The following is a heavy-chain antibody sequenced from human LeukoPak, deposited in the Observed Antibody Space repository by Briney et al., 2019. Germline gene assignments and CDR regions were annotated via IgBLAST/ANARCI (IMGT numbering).Heavy chain of an antibody. CDR1: GVTFSRHW. V-gene: IGHV3-74*01. Sequence: GGSLRLSCAACGVTFSRHWMHWVRQAPGKGLVWVSRINSDGSGTNHADSVKGRFTISRDNAKNTLYLQMNSLRAEDTAVYYCAREETKVPLDYWGQGTLVTVSS. J-gene: IGHJ4*02. CDR3: AREETKVPLDY. CDR2: INSDGSGT. D-gene: IGHD4/OR15-4a*01.